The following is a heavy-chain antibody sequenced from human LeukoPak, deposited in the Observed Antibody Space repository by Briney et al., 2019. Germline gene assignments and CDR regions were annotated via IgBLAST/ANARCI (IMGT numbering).Heavy chain of an antibody. CDR3: TTVVYNWNDVRDY. Sequence: GGSLRLSCAASGFTFSNAWMSWVRQAPGKGLEWVGRIKSKTDGGTTVYAAPVKGRFTISRDDSKNTLYLQMNSLKTEDTAVYYCTTVVYNWNDVRDYWGQGTLVTVSS. CDR2: IKSKTDGGTT. CDR1: GFTFSNAW. J-gene: IGHJ4*02. D-gene: IGHD1-20*01. V-gene: IGHV3-15*01.